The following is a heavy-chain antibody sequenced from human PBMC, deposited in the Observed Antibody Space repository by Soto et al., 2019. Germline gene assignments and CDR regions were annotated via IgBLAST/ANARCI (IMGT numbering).Heavy chain of an antibody. CDR3: VKDSTIYGVDIVGKDYFDM. Sequence: EVQLVESGGRVVRPGGSLRLSCAASGFTFDDFGMNWVRQVPGKGLEWVSGINWNGGTRSHADSVRGRFTISRDNRKNILYLQMNSLRVEDTALYHCVKDSTIYGVDIVGKDYFDMWGQGTMVIVSS. CDR2: INWNGGTR. CDR1: GFTFDDFG. D-gene: IGHD3-3*01. J-gene: IGHJ3*02. V-gene: IGHV3-20*01.